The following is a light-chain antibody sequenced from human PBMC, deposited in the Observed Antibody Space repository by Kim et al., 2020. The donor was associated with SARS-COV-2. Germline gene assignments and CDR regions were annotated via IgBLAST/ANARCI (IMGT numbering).Light chain of an antibody. V-gene: IGLV3-1*01. Sequence: SEAPRRTARLTCSGDKLGDKCACWDQQQPGQSPVLVIYQDSKRPSGIPERFAGSNSGNTATLTIGGTQAMDEADYYCQAWDSSTAVFGGGNQLTVL. CDR1: KLGDKC. J-gene: IGLJ2*01. CDR2: QDS. CDR3: QAWDSSTAV.